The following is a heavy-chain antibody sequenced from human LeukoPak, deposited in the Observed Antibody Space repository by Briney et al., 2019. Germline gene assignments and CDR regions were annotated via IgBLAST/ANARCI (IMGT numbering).Heavy chain of an antibody. D-gene: IGHD6-19*01. CDR2: TYYRSKWCN. CDR1: GDSVSSKNGA. J-gene: IGHJ4*02. Sequence: SQTLSLTCVVSGDSVSSKNGAWNWIRQSPSRGLEWLGRTYYRSKWCNDYAESMGGRMTISQDTSKNQYSLHLNSVTPDDTAVYYCARDFGTTGWHTFDYWGQGTLVTVSS. CDR3: ARDFGTTGWHTFDY. V-gene: IGHV6-1*01.